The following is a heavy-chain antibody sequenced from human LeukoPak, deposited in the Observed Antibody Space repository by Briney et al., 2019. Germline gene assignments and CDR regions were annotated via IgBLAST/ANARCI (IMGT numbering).Heavy chain of an antibody. CDR3: ARHIGYSAWNPDY. CDR2: IYPYDSDT. J-gene: IGHJ4*02. D-gene: IGHD5-12*01. CDR1: GYSVTSYW. V-gene: IGHV5-51*01. Sequence: GESLKISCKDSGYSVTSYWIGWVREMPGKGQEWMGIIYPYDSDTRYSPSFQGQVTISADKSISTAYLQWSNLKASDTAMYYCARHIGYSAWNPDYWGQGTLVTVSS.